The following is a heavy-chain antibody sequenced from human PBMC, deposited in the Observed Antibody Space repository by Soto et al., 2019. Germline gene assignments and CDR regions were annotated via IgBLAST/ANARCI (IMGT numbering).Heavy chain of an antibody. J-gene: IGHJ6*02. CDR3: ARGLRSGYPLYYYYGMDV. Sequence: SETLSLTCAVYGGSFSSYYWSWIRQPPGKGLEWIGEINHSGSTNYNPSLKSRVTISVDTSKNQFSLKLSSVTAADTAVYYCARGLRSGYPLYYYYGMDVWGQGTTVTVSS. V-gene: IGHV4-34*01. D-gene: IGHD3-3*01. CDR2: INHSGST. CDR1: GGSFSSYY.